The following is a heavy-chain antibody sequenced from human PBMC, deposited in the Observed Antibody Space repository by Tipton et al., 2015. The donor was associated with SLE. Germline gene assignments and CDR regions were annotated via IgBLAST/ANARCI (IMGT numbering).Heavy chain of an antibody. V-gene: IGHV4-34*01. CDR1: GGSFSGYY. CDR2: INHSGST. D-gene: IGHD6-19*01. J-gene: IGHJ4*02. CDR3: AREIAVAGTRWYFDY. Sequence: TLSLTCAVYGGSFSGYYWSWIRQPPGKGLEWIGEINHSGSTNYNPSLKSRVTISVDTSKNQFSLKLSSVTAADTAVYYCAREIAVAGTRWYFDYWGQGTPVTVSS.